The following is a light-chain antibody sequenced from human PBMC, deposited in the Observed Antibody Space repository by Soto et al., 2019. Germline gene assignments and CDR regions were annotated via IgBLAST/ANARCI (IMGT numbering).Light chain of an antibody. Sequence: QSVLTQPASVSGSPGQSITISCTGNSSDIGGYNYVSWYQQHPGKAPKLRIYEVSNRPSGVSNRFSGSKSGNTASLTISGLQAEDEADYHCSSFTASATLDVIFGGGTKLTVL. CDR1: SSDIGGYNY. CDR2: EVS. V-gene: IGLV2-14*01. CDR3: SSFTASATLDVI. J-gene: IGLJ2*01.